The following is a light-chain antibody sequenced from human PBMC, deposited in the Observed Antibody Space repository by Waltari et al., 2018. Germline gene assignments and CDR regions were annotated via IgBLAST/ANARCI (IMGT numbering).Light chain of an antibody. CDR2: GAS. Sequence: DIQMTQSPSSLSASVGDRVIITCRASQTISRYLHWYQQKPGKAPKLLIYGASTLQSGVPSRFSGSGSGTEFTLTISSLQPDDFAIYYCQQSYSPLTWTFGQGTTVEIK. J-gene: IGKJ1*01. CDR1: QTISRY. V-gene: IGKV1-39*01. CDR3: QQSYSPLTWT.